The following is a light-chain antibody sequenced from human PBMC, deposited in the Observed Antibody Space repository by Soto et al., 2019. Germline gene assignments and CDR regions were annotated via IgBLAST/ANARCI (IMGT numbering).Light chain of an antibody. V-gene: IGKV3-15*01. Sequence: EIVMTQSPATLSVSPGERATLSCRASQAVSSNLAWYQQKPGQAPRLLIYAASTRAAGIPDRFSGSGSGTGFSLTITSLLSEDFAVYYCQHYNNWPFTFGPGTKVDI. J-gene: IGKJ3*01. CDR1: QAVSSN. CDR3: QHYNNWPFT. CDR2: AAS.